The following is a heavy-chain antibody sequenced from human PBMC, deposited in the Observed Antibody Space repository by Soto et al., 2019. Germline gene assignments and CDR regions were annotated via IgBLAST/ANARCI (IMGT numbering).Heavy chain of an antibody. V-gene: IGHV4-4*02. Sequence: QVQLQESGPGLVKPSGTLSLTCAVSGGSISSSNWWSWVRQPPGKGLEWIGEIHHSGSTKYNPSLGGRVSISVDKSNSHCTLRLSSVTAAGTAVYFCAGGIGYYDSGDYVHYFDYWGQGTLVTVSS. CDR3: AGGIGYYDSGDYVHYFDY. CDR2: IHHSGST. J-gene: IGHJ4*02. CDR1: GGSISSSNW. D-gene: IGHD3-22*01.